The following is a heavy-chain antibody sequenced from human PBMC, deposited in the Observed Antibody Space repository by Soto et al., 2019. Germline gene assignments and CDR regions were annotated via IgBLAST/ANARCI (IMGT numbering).Heavy chain of an antibody. CDR3: ARDREYYDSSGLYFDY. CDR1: GVSISDYY. CDR2: IYYSGNT. D-gene: IGHD3-22*01. J-gene: IGHJ4*02. Sequence: QVQLQESGPGLVKPSETLSLTCTVSGVSISDYYWSWIRQPPGKGLEWIGYIYYSGNTNYNPSLKSRLTISEDTSKNQFSLRLSSVTTADTAVYYCARDREYYDSSGLYFDYWGQGTLVTVSS. V-gene: IGHV4-59*01.